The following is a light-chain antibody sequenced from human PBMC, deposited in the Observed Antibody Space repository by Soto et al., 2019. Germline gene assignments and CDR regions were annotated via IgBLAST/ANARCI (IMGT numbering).Light chain of an antibody. CDR3: SSYTSSTTPVV. CDR1: SSDVGDYKY. V-gene: IGLV2-14*01. J-gene: IGLJ2*01. Sequence: QAVLTQPASVSGSPGQSITISCTGTSSDVGDYKYVSWYQQHPGKAPKLLIYEVRNRPSGVSNRFSGSKSGNSASLTISGLQAEDEADYYCSSYTSSTTPVVFGGGTKLTVL. CDR2: EVR.